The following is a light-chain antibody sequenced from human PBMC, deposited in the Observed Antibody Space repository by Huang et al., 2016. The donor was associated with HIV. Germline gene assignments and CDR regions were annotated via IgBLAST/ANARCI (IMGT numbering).Light chain of an antibody. Sequence: DIQMTQSPSSLSASVGDRVTITCQATQDIRNQLNWYKQEPGKAPKVLIYDASNLEAGVPSRFSGSGSGTDFTFTISSLQPEDIAAYYCQQYDSPPWTFGQGTKVEIK. CDR3: QQYDSPPWT. V-gene: IGKV1-33*01. J-gene: IGKJ1*01. CDR1: QDIRNQ. CDR2: DAS.